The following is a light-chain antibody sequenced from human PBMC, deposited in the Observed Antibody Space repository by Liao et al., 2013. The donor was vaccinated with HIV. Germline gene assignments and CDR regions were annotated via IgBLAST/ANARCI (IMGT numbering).Light chain of an antibody. Sequence: SYELTQPPSVSVSPGQTATLTCSGNKLGDKYASWYQQKPGQSPVLVIYQDGDRPSGIPERFSGSNSGNTATLTISRVEAGDEADYYCQVWDSSSDHPVFGGGTKLTVL. CDR3: QVWDSSSDHPV. V-gene: IGLV3-1*01. J-gene: IGLJ3*02. CDR2: QDG. CDR1: KLGDKY.